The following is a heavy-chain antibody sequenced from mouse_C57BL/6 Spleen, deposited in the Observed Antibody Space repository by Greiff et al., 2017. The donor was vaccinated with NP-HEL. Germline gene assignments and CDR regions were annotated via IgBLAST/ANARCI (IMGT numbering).Heavy chain of an antibody. CDR3: ARVGYYDTMDY. V-gene: IGHV1-42*01. CDR2: INPSTGGT. CDR1: GYSFTGYY. D-gene: IGHD2-4*01. Sequence: VQLQQSGPELVKPGASVKISCKASGYSFTGYYMNWVKQSPEKSLEWIGEINPSTGGTTYNQKFKAQATLTVDKSSSTAYMQLKSLTSEDSAVYYCARVGYYDTMDYWGQGTSVTVSS. J-gene: IGHJ4*01.